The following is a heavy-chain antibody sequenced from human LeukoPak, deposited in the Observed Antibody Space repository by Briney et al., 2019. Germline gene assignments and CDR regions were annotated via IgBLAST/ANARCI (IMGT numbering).Heavy chain of an antibody. CDR2: IKEDGSEK. D-gene: IGHD6-13*01. CDR1: GFTFSIYW. J-gene: IGHJ4*02. CDR3: VRGANRYSRSYGNY. Sequence: GGSLRLSCAASGFTFSIYWMSWVRQAPGKGLEWVANIKEDGSEKYYVDSVKGRFTISRDNAKNSLYLQMNRLRAEDTAVYYCVRGANRYSRSYGNYWGQGTLVTVSS. V-gene: IGHV3-7*02.